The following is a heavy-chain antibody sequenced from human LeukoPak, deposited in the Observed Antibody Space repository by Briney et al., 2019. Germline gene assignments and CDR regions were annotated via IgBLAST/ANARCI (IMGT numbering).Heavy chain of an antibody. CDR3: ARGLGYYDSSVYVQYHFDY. V-gene: IGHV4-38-2*01. D-gene: IGHD3-22*01. Sequence: PSETLSLTCAVSGYSISSGYYWGWIRQPPGKGLEWIGSIYHSGTTYYNPSLKSRVTISVDTSKNQFSLKLSSVTAADTAVYYCARGLGYYDSSVYVQYHFDYWGQGTRVTVSS. CDR1: GYSISSGYY. CDR2: IYHSGTT. J-gene: IGHJ4*02.